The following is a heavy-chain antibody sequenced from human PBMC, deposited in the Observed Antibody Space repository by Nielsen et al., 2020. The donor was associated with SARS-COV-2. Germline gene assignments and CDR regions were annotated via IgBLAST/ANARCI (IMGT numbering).Heavy chain of an antibody. Sequence: SETLSLTCNVSGGSIGTYFWNWIRQSPGKGLEWIGHIYYSGNTNYNPSLKSRVTISVDTSKNQFSLKVNSVTAADTAVYYCVRIDMATISVDYWGRGTLVTVSS. V-gene: IGHV4-59*01. CDR1: GGSIGTYF. CDR2: IYYSGNT. J-gene: IGHJ4*02. CDR3: VRIDMATISVDY. D-gene: IGHD5-24*01.